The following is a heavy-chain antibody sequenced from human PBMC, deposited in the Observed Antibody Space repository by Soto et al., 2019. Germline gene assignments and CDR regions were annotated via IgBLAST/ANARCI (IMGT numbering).Heavy chain of an antibody. D-gene: IGHD3-16*01. V-gene: IGHV1-8*01. CDR2: MNPGSGDT. Sequence: ASVKVSCKASGYSFTNNDVSWVRQASGQGLEWMGWMNPGSGDTGYAQKFQGRVTMTRDISIATAYMELSSLRSDDTAIYYCARMATFGSLNWFDPWGQGALVTVSS. CDR1: GYSFTNND. CDR3: ARMATFGSLNWFDP. J-gene: IGHJ5*02.